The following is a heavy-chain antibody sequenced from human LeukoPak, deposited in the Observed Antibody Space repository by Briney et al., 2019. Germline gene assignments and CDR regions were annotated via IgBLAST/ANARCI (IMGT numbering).Heavy chain of an antibody. J-gene: IGHJ5*02. CDR2: IYYSGST. Sequence: GTLRLSCAASGFTFSSYGMSWVRQPPGKGLEWIGSIYYSGSTYYNPSLKSRVTISVDTSKNQFSLKLSSVTAADTAVYYCARGFGYGSGSHYNVEIWFDPWGQGTQVTVSS. CDR1: GFTFSSYG. CDR3: ARGFGYGSGSHYNVEIWFDP. V-gene: IGHV4-39*07. D-gene: IGHD3-10*01.